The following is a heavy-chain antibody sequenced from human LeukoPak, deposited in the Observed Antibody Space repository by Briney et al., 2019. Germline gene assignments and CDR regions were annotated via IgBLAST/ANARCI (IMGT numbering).Heavy chain of an antibody. CDR2: ISYEGSNK. CDR3: ARDLEADHDSTYRWGMDV. V-gene: IGHV3-30-3*01. CDR1: GFTFSSYA. Sequence: PGGSLRLSCAASGFTFSSYAMHGVRQAPGKGLEWVAVISYEGSNKYYAHSVKGRFTISRDNSKNPLYLHMNSLRAQDTAVYYCARDLEADHDSTYRWGMDVWGQGTTVTVS. D-gene: IGHD3-22*01. J-gene: IGHJ6*02.